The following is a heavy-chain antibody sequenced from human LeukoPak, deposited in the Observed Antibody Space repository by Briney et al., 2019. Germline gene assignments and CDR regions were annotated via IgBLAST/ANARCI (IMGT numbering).Heavy chain of an antibody. Sequence: SEILSLTCTVSGGSISTYYWSWIRQPPGMGLEWIGYIYYDGSTIYNPSLKSRVTISVDTSKNQFSLRLSSVTAPDTAVYYCARGDCSSTICYSPMDVWGKGTTVTVSS. V-gene: IGHV4-59*01. J-gene: IGHJ6*03. D-gene: IGHD2-2*01. CDR1: GGSISTYY. CDR2: IYYDGST. CDR3: ARGDCSSTICYSPMDV.